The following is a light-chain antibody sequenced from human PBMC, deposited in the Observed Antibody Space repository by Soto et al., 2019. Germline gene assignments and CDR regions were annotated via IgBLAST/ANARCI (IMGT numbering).Light chain of an antibody. V-gene: IGKV1-27*01. J-gene: IGKJ1*01. Sequence: DIQMTQSPSSLSASVGGRVTITCRASQHISNYLAWYQQKPGKVPKLLIYAASTLQSGVPSRFSGGASGTDFTLTISSLQPEDVATYYCQKYNSAPWTFGQGTKVEMK. CDR3: QKYNSAPWT. CDR2: AAS. CDR1: QHISNY.